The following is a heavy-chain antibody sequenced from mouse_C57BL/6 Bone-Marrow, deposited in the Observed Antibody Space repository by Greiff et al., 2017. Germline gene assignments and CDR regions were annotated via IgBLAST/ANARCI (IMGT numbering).Heavy chain of an antibody. CDR2: ISYDGSN. J-gene: IGHJ2*01. V-gene: IGHV3-6*01. Sequence: EVKLQESGPGLVKPSQSLSLTCSVTGYSITSGYYWNWIRQFPGNKLEWMGYISYDGSNNYNPSLKNRISISRDTSKNQFFLKLNSVTTEDTATYDCARLVTTVVPYFDYWGQGTTLTVSS. D-gene: IGHD1-1*01. CDR1: GYSITSGYY. CDR3: ARLVTTVVPYFDY.